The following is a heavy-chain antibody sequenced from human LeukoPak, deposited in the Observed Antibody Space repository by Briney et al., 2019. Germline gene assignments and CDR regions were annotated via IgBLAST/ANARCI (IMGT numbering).Heavy chain of an antibody. J-gene: IGHJ4*02. Sequence: ASVKVSCKASGYTFTSYGISWVRQAPGQGLEWMGRINPNSGGTNYAQKFQGRVTTTRDTSISTAYMELSRLRSDDTAVYYCARDGQAGDYWGQRTLVTVSS. CDR1: GYTFTSYG. CDR2: INPNSGGT. CDR3: ARDGQAGDY. V-gene: IGHV1-2*06.